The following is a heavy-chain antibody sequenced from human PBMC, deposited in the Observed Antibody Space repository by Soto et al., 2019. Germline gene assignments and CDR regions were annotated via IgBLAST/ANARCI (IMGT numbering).Heavy chain of an antibody. D-gene: IGHD2-8*01. CDR3: ARGSIVLMEYATQSYNWFDP. CDR1: GGSFSGYY. V-gene: IGHV4-34*01. CDR2: INHSGST. J-gene: IGHJ5*02. Sequence: SETLSLTCAVYGGSFSGYYWSWIRQPPGKRLEWIGEINHSGSTNYNPSLKSRVTISVDTSKNQFSLKLSSVTAADTAVYYCARGSIVLMEYATQSYNWFDPLVQVTLVTVSS.